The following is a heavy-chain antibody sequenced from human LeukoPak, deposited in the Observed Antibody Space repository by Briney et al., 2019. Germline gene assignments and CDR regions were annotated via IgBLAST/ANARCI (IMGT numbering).Heavy chain of an antibody. Sequence: SVKVSCKASGGTFSSYAISWVRQAPGQGLEWMGGIIPIFGTANYARKFQGRVTITADESTSTAYMELSSLRSEDTAVYYCARVWRGLRAFDIWGQGTMVTVSS. CDR3: ARVWRGLRAFDI. D-gene: IGHD3-10*01. CDR2: IIPIFGTA. CDR1: GGTFSSYA. J-gene: IGHJ3*02. V-gene: IGHV1-69*13.